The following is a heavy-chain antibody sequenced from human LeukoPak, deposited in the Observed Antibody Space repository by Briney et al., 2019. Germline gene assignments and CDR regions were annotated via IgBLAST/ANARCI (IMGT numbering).Heavy chain of an antibody. CDR3: ARGSRSYYNEYYYYYYMDV. V-gene: IGHV4-59*08. J-gene: IGHJ6*03. CDR1: GGSISGHY. CDR2: IHYTGST. Sequence: SETQSLTSTVSGGSISGHYWSWIRQPPGKGLEWISYIHYTGSTNYNPSLKSRVTISLDTSKNQFSLKLTSVTAADTAMYYCARGSRSYYNEYYYYYYMDVWGKGTTVTVSS. D-gene: IGHD3-10*01.